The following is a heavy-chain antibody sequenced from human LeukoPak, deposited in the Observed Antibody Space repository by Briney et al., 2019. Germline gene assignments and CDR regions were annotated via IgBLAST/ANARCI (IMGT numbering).Heavy chain of an antibody. CDR1: GGSINGYF. Sequence: SSETLSLTCIVSGGSINGYFWGWLRQSAGKGLEWIGRLHSSGSSNYNPSLRSRVRMTLDTPRNQFSLKLTSVTAADTAVYYCARLKAPASLDFWGQGALVTVSS. CDR2: LHSSGSS. D-gene: IGHD6-13*01. J-gene: IGHJ4*02. CDR3: ARLKAPASLDF. V-gene: IGHV4-4*07.